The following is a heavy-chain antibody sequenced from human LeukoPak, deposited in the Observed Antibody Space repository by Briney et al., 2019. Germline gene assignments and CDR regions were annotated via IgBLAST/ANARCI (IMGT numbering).Heavy chain of an antibody. J-gene: IGHJ4*02. CDR2: INPNRGGT. V-gene: IGHV1-2*02. D-gene: IGHD5-24*01. Sequence: ASVKVSCKACGYTFTDYYLHWVRQAPGQGLEWMGWINPNRGGTNSAQPFQGRVTMTRDTSITTAYLDLSRLRSDDTAVYSCASIGYNHYFDSWGQGTLVTVSS. CDR3: ASIGYNHYFDS. CDR1: GYTFTDYY.